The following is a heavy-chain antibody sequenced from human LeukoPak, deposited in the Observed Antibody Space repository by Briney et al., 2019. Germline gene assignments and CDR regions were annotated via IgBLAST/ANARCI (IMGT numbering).Heavy chain of an antibody. D-gene: IGHD1-26*01. J-gene: IGHJ4*02. CDR2: IRNDGGST. CDR3: ARSSELVGPKKFDY. CDR1: GFTFSINA. Sequence: GGSLRLSCSASGFTFSINAMHWVRQAPGKGLEYISGIRNDGGSTYYADSVSGRFTISRDNSNNMLYFEMSSLRPEDTAVYYCARSSELVGPKKFDYWGQGT. V-gene: IGHV3-64*05.